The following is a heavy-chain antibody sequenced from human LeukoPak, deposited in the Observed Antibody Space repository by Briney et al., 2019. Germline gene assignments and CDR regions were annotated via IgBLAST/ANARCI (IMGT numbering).Heavy chain of an antibody. D-gene: IGHD1-14*01. Sequence: ASVKVSCKASGYTFTSYDINWVRQATGQGLEWMGWMNPNSGNTGYAQKFQGRVTITRNTSISTAYMELSSLRSEDTAVYYCATRTSDDAFDIWGQGTMVTVSS. J-gene: IGHJ3*02. CDR2: MNPNSGNT. V-gene: IGHV1-8*03. CDR1: GYTFTSYD. CDR3: ATRTSDDAFDI.